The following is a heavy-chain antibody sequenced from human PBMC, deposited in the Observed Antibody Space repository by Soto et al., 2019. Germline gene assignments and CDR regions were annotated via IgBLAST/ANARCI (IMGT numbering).Heavy chain of an antibody. CDR2: INSDGSST. D-gene: IGHD3-3*01. J-gene: IGHJ4*02. V-gene: IGHV3-74*01. CDR1: GFTFSSYW. CDR3: ARERLDFGRGHRRECYFNY. Sequence: GGSLRLSCAASGFTFSSYWMHWVRQAPGKGLVWVSRINSDGSSTSYADSVKGRFTISRDNAKNTLYLQMNSLRAEDTAVYYCARERLDFGRGHRRECYFNYWGQGTLVTAAS.